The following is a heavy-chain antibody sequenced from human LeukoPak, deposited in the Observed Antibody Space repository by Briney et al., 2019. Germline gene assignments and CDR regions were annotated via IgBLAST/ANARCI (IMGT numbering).Heavy chain of an antibody. CDR2: LSASGGTT. CDR3: AKSESGYCSGDSCYSGYYYYYMDV. Sequence: GGSLRLSCTASGITFSNYAMTWVRQSPGKGLEWVSGLSASGGTTSYADSVKGRFTISRDNSKNMVYPQMNSLRAEDTAVYYCAKSESGYCSGDSCYSGYYYYYMDVWGKGTTVTVSS. V-gene: IGHV3-23*01. J-gene: IGHJ6*03. D-gene: IGHD2-15*01. CDR1: GITFSNYA.